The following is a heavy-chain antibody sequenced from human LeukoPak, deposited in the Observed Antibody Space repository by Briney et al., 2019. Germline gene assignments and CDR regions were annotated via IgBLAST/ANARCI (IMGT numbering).Heavy chain of an antibody. D-gene: IGHD2-15*01. Sequence: PGGSLRLSCAASGFTFSSYAMSWDRQAPGKGLEWVSAISGSGGSTYYADYAKGRFTISRDNSKNTLYLQMNSLRAEDTAVYYCAKDPVDIVVVVAAPWGQGTLVTVSS. CDR3: AKDPVDIVVVVAAP. CDR2: ISGSGGST. J-gene: IGHJ5*02. V-gene: IGHV3-23*01. CDR1: GFTFSSYA.